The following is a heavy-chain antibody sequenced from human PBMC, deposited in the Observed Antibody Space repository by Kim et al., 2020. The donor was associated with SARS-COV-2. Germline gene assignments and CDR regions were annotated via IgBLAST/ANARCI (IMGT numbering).Heavy chain of an antibody. CDR3: ARRSGEGYGPYYFDY. D-gene: IGHD3-3*01. CDR2: IYYSGST. V-gene: IGHV4-59*08. Sequence: SETLSLTCTVSGGSISSYYWSWIRQPPGKGLEWIGYIYYSGSTNYNPSLKSRVTISVDTSKNQFSLKLSSVTAADTAVYYCARRSGEGYGPYYFDYWGQGTLVTVSS. J-gene: IGHJ4*02. CDR1: GGSISSYY.